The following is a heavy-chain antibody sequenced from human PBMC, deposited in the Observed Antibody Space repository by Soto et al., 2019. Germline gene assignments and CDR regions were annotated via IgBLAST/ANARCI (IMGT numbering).Heavy chain of an antibody. D-gene: IGHD3-22*01. Sequence: VQLVQSGAEVKKPGSSVKVSCKASGGTFSSYAISWVRQAPGQGLEWMGGIIPIFGTANYAQKFQGRVTITADESTSTAYMELSSLRSEDTAVYYCASDAVDYDSSGYYLLSWGQGTLVTVSS. J-gene: IGHJ5*02. CDR3: ASDAVDYDSSGYYLLS. V-gene: IGHV1-69*01. CDR2: IIPIFGTA. CDR1: GGTFSSYA.